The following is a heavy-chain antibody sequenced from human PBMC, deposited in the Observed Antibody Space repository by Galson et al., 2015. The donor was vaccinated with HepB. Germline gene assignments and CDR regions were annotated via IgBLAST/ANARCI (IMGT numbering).Heavy chain of an antibody. CDR2: INHSGTT. D-gene: IGHD5-18*01. V-gene: IGHV4-34*01. CDR3: ARGRSRQPVN. J-gene: IGHJ4*02. Sequence: SETLSLTCAVSGGSFSRDYWTWIRQPPGQGLEWIGEINHSGTTHYSPSLKSRVTISIDTSKSQFSLGLTSVTAADTAVYYCARGRSRQPVNWGQGTLVAVSS. CDR1: GGSFSRDY.